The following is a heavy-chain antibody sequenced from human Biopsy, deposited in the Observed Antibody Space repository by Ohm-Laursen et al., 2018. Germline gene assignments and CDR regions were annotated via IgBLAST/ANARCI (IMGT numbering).Heavy chain of an antibody. CDR1: GGSISSGGSF. V-gene: IGHV4-31*01. CDR3: ARGYYFDSNCYFWFDP. D-gene: IGHD3-22*01. Sequence: PSQTLSLTCTGSGGSISSGGSFLRSLCQGPGRGLEWIGYIFNSANTYYNPSLNNLITISGNTSKNQYSLKLNSVTATDTAVYYCARGYYFDSNCYFWFDPWGQGTLVTVSS. J-gene: IGHJ5*02. CDR2: IFNSANT.